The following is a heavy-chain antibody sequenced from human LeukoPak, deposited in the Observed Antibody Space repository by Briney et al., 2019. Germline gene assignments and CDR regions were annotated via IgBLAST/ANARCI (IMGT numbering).Heavy chain of an antibody. CDR2: LYSSVST. CDR3: ARDRGGVPAAKGAYYFDY. V-gene: IGHV4-4*07. D-gene: IGHD2-2*01. CDR1: GGSISSYY. J-gene: IGHJ4*02. Sequence: SETLSLTCTVSGGSISSYYWSWIRQPAGKGLEWIGRLYSSVSTNYNPSLKSRITMSVDTSKNQFSLKLSSVTAADTAVYYCARDRGGVPAAKGAYYFDYWGQGTLVTVSS.